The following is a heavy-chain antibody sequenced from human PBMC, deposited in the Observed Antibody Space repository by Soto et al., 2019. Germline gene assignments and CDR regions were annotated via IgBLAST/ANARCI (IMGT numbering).Heavy chain of an antibody. J-gene: IGHJ5*02. CDR2: IYYSGRT. Sequence: SETLSLTCTVSGGSISSGGYYWSWIRQHPGKGLEWIGYIYYSGRTYYNPSLKSRVTISVDTSKNLLSLKMSSVTAAGTAVYYCAGESVTTFAWFYPLGQRTLVTVSS. D-gene: IGHD4-17*01. CDR3: AGESVTTFAWFYP. CDR1: GGSISSGGYY. V-gene: IGHV4-31*03.